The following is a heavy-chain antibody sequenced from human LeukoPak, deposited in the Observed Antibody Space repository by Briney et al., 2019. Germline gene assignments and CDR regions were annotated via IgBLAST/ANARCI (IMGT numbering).Heavy chain of an antibody. V-gene: IGHV4-4*07. CDR3: VKSGGYGLIDY. CDR1: GGSISSYY. J-gene: IGHJ4*02. CDR2: IYTSGST. Sequence: SETLSLTCTVSGGSISSYYWSWIRQPAGKGLEWIGRIYTSGSTNYNPSLKSRVTMSVDTSKNQFSLRLSSVTAADTAMYYCVKSGGYGLIDYWGQGTLVTVSS. D-gene: IGHD6-19*01.